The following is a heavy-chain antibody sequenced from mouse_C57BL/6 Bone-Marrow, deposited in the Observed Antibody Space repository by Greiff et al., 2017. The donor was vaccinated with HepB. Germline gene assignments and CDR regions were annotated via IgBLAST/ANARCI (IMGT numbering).Heavy chain of an antibody. CDR3: ARWRKGYYFDY. CDR1: VYSFTDYN. CDR2: INPNYGTT. Sequence: LMEPGASVKISCKASVYSFTDYNMNWVKQSNGKSLEWIGVINPNYGTTSYNQKFKGKATLTVDQSSSTAYMQLNSLTSEDSAVYYCARWRKGYYFDYWGQGTTLTVSS. J-gene: IGHJ2*01. V-gene: IGHV1-39*01.